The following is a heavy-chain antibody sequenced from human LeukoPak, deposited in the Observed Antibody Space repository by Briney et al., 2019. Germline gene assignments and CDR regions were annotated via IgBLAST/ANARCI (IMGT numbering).Heavy chain of an antibody. J-gene: IGHJ6*03. Sequence: PGGSLRLSCAASGFTFSSYWMNWARQAPGKGLEWVSVIYSGGSTYYADSVKGRFTISRDNAKNSLYLQMNSLRAEDTAVYYCARDLDYSGYDYYYYYYMDVWGKGTTVTVSS. D-gene: IGHD5-12*01. CDR1: GFTFSSYW. CDR3: ARDLDYSGYDYYYYYYMDV. CDR2: IYSGGST. V-gene: IGHV3-66*01.